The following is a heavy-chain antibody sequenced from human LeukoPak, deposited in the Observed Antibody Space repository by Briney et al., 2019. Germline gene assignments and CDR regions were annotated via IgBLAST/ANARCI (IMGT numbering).Heavy chain of an antibody. J-gene: IGHJ5*02. CDR3: ARPYCSSTSCYRFDP. CDR2: ISSSGSTI. D-gene: IGHD2-2*01. Sequence: GESLKISCAASGFTFSDYYMSWIRQAPGKGLEWVSYISSSGSTIYYADSVKGRFTISRDNAKNSLYLQMNSLRAEDTAVYYCARPYCSSTSCYRFDPWGQGTLVTVSS. V-gene: IGHV3-11*04. CDR1: GFTFSDYY.